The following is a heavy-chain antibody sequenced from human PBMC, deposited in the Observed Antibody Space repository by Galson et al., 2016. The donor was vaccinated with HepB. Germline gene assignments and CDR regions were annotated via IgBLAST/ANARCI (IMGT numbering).Heavy chain of an antibody. J-gene: IGHJ4*02. CDR2: ISSSSSYI. D-gene: IGHD6-6*01. CDR1: GFTFSSYS. CDR3: ARPSSSSWAFDF. V-gene: IGHV3-21*01. Sequence: SLRLSCAASGFTFSSYSMNWVRQAPGKGLEWVSSISSSSSYIYYADSVKGRFTISRDNAKNSLYLQMNSMRAEDTALYYCARPSSSSWAFDFWGQGTLVTVSS.